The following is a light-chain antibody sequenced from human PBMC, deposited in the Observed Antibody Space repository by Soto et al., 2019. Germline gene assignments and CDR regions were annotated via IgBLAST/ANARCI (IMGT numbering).Light chain of an antibody. J-gene: IGKJ1*01. Sequence: DIQMTQSPSSLSASVGGRVTITCRASQSISNYVNWYQQKPGKAPKLLIYAASSLQSGVPSRFSGSGSETDFTLTISRLPPEDFATYYCQQSYSDPRTFGQGTKVEI. CDR2: AAS. CDR3: QQSYSDPRT. CDR1: QSISNY. V-gene: IGKV1-39*01.